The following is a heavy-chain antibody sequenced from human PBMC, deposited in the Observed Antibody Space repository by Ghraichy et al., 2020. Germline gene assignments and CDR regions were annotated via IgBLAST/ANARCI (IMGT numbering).Heavy chain of an antibody. D-gene: IGHD3/OR15-3a*01. CDR3: ATAPTLDGSPGY. J-gene: IGHJ4*02. Sequence: ASVKVSCKASGYTFTGYYMHWVRQAPVQRLEWMGRINPNSGGTNYAQKFQVRVTMTRDTSVSTAHMELNSLRSDDTAVYYCATAPTLDGSPGYWGQGTLVIVSS. V-gene: IGHV1-2*06. CDR2: INPNSGGT. CDR1: GYTFTGYY.